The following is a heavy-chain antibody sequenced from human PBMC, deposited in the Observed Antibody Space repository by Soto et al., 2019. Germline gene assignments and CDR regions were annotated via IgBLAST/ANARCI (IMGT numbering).Heavy chain of an antibody. J-gene: IGHJ6*03. D-gene: IGHD4-17*01. Sequence: QLQLQESGPGLVKPSETLSLTCTVSGGSISSSSYYWGWIRQPPGKGLEWIGSIYYSGSTYYNPSLKSRVTISVDTSKNQFSLKLSSVTAADTAVYYCAGPLTGYGDYDSVYYYYMDVWGKGTTVTVSS. V-gene: IGHV4-39*01. CDR1: GGSISSSSYY. CDR2: IYYSGST. CDR3: AGPLTGYGDYDSVYYYYMDV.